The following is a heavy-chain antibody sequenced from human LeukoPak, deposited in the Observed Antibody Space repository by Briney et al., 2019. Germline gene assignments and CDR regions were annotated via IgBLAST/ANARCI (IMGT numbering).Heavy chain of an antibody. Sequence: GGSLRLSCAASGFTFSGSVMHWVRQASGKGLEWVGHIRNKGNNYGTAYGASVKGRFTISRDDSKNTAYLQMNSLKTEDTAVYYCSRHSDYGGSGNRLDAFDIWGQGTMVTVSS. CDR2: IRNKGNNYGT. D-gene: IGHD3-22*01. CDR1: GFTFSGSV. V-gene: IGHV3-73*01. CDR3: SRHSDYGGSGNRLDAFDI. J-gene: IGHJ3*02.